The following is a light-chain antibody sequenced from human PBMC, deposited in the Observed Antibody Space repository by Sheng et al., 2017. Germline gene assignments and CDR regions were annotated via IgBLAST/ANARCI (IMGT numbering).Light chain of an antibody. J-gene: IGKJ5*01. Sequence: EIVLTQSPGTLSLFPGERATLSCRASQSLSRTHLAWYEQKRGQAPRLLIYDASTRATGIPDRFSGSGSGTDFTLTISRLEPEDFAVYYCQQRGDWPITFGQGTRLEIK. CDR2: DAS. V-gene: IGKV3D-20*02. CDR1: QSLSRTH. CDR3: QQRGDWPIT.